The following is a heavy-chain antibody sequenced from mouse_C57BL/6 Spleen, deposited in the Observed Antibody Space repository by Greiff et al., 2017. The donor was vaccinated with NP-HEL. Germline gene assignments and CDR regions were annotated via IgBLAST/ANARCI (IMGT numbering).Heavy chain of an antibody. J-gene: IGHJ4*01. CDR1: GYTFTSYW. CDR2: IDPSDSYT. V-gene: IGHV1-69*01. CDR3: ARITTVVALDAMDY. Sequence: VQLQQPGAELVMPGASVKLSCKASGYTFTSYWMHWVKQRPGQGLEWIGEIDPSDSYTNYNQKFKGKSTLTVDKSSSTAYMQLSSLTSEDSAVYYCARITTVVALDAMDYWGQGTSVTVSS. D-gene: IGHD1-1*01.